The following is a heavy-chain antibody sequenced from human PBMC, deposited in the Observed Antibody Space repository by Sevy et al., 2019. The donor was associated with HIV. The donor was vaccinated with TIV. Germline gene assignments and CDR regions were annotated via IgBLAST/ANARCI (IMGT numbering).Heavy chain of an antibody. V-gene: IGHV3-21*06. CDR3: ARDQMGKYSAYDGAGYYGMDV. CDR2: ISSSSNYI. CDR1: GFTFSSYS. Sequence: GGYLRLSCAASGFTFSSYSLNWVRQAPGKGLEWVSSISSSSNYIYFADSMKGRFTVSRDNAKNSLYRKTNSLRAEDTAVYYCARDQMGKYSAYDGAGYYGMDVWGQGTTVTVSS. J-gene: IGHJ6*02. D-gene: IGHD5-12*01.